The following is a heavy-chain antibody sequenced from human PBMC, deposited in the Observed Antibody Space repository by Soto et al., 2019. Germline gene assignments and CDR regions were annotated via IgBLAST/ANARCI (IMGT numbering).Heavy chain of an antibody. CDR2: IYYSGST. V-gene: IGHV4-39*01. CDR3: ARRRRPRSKKYGMDV. J-gene: IGHJ6*02. CDR1: GGSISSSSYY. Sequence: SETLSLTCTVSGGSISSSSYYWGWIRQPPGKGLEWIGSIYYSGSTYYNPSLKSRVTISVDTSKNQFSLKLSSVTAADTAVYYCARRRRPRSKKYGMDVWGQGTTVTVSS.